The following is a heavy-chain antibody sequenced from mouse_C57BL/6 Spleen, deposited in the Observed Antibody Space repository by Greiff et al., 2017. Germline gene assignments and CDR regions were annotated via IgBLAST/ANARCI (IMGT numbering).Heavy chain of an antibody. J-gene: IGHJ1*03. CDR2: ILPGSGST. V-gene: IGHV1-9*01. CDR3: ARPLLRSYFEG. D-gene: IGHD1-1*01. Sequence: VQLQQSGAELMKPGASVKLSCKATGYTFTGYWIEWVKQRPGHGLEWIGEILPGSGSTNYNAKFKGKATFTADTSSNTAYMQLSSLTTEDSAIYYCARPLLRSYFEGWGTGTTVTGSS. CDR1: GYTFTGYW.